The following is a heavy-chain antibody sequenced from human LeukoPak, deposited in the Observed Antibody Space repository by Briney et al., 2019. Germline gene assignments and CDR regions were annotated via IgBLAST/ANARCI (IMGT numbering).Heavy chain of an antibody. J-gene: IGHJ3*02. CDR1: GGTFSSYA. Sequence: ASVKVSCKASGGTFSSYAISWVRQAPGQGLEWMGRIIPILGIANYAQKFQGRVTITADKSTSTAYMELSSLRSEDTAVYCCAILRVGATHDAFDIWGQGTMVTVSS. V-gene: IGHV1-69*04. CDR3: AILRVGATHDAFDI. CDR2: IIPILGIA. D-gene: IGHD1-26*01.